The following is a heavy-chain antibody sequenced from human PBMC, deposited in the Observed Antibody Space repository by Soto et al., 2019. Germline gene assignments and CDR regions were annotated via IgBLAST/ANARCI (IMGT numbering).Heavy chain of an antibody. D-gene: IGHD1-26*01. Sequence: SETLSLTCNFSCDSISNYYWTWIRQSAGKGLEWIGRMSATGGAAYNPSLKSRLTLSRDTSKNELSLSLKFVTAADTAVYFCTRDQSGTPDIWGQGTMVTVSS. CDR3: TRDQSGTPDI. CDR2: MSATGGA. CDR1: CDSISNYY. V-gene: IGHV4-4*07. J-gene: IGHJ3*02.